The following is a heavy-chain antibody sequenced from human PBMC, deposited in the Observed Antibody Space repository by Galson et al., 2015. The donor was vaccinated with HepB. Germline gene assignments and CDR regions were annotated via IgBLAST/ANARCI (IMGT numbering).Heavy chain of an antibody. J-gene: IGHJ4*02. V-gene: IGHV3-30*18. CDR1: GFTFRSYG. CDR3: AKDRPAGILARGRGFCEY. Sequence: SLRLSCAASGFTFRSYGIHWVRQAPGKGLEWVAVISHDGRTKYYADSVKGRFTISRDNSENTVYMEMNSLRNEDTAIYYCAKDRPAGILARGRGFCEYWGQGTLVTVSS. CDR2: ISHDGRTK. D-gene: IGHD5-12*01.